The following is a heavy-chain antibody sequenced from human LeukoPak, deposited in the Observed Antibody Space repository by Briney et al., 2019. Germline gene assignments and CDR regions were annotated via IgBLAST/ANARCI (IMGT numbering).Heavy chain of an antibody. CDR2: IYTSGST. V-gene: IGHV4-61*02. D-gene: IGHD3/OR15-3a*01. J-gene: IGHJ4*02. CDR3: ARQTGSGLFILP. CDR1: GGSISSGSYF. Sequence: SETLSLTCTVSGGSISSGSYFWSWIRRPAGKGLEWIGRIYTSGSTNYNTSLKSRVTISVDTSKNQFSLKLSSVTAADTAVYYCARQTGSGLFILPGGQGTLVTVSS.